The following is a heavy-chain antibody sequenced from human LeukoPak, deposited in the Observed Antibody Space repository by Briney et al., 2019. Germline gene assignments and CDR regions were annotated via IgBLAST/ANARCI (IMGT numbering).Heavy chain of an antibody. J-gene: IGHJ6*02. CDR2: INPNSGGT. V-gene: IGHV1-2*06. CDR3: ARGGYDFVYYYHGMDV. D-gene: IGHD3-3*01. Sequence: GASEEVSCKASGYTCTGYYMHWVRQASGQWLEWMGRINPNSGGTNYAQKFQGRVTMTGDTSISTAYMELSRLRSDDTAVYYCARGGYDFVYYYHGMDVWGQGTTVTVSS. CDR1: GYTCTGYY.